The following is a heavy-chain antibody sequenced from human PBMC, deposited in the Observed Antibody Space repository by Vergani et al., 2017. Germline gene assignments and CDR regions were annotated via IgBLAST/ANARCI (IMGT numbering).Heavy chain of an antibody. CDR1: GFSISSGYY. CDR2: ISHRGST. Sequence: QVQLQESGPGLVKPSETLSLTCAVIGFSISSGYYWGWIRQPPGKGLHWIGGISHRGSTYYNPSLKRRVTISLDTSKNQFSLKLSSVTAADTAVYYCERLDGDYTRSHDWWGQGTLVTVSS. V-gene: IGHV4-38-2*01. D-gene: IGHD4-17*01. CDR3: ERLDGDYTRSHDW. J-gene: IGHJ4*02.